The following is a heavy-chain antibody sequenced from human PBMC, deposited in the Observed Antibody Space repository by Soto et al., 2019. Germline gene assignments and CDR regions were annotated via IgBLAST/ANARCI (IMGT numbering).Heavy chain of an antibody. V-gene: IGHV4-31*03. CDR3: ARGTSVTNFDY. D-gene: IGHD1-7*01. CDR2: IYYSGST. J-gene: IGHJ4*02. Sequence: SETLSLTCTVSGGSISSGGYYWSWIRQHPGKGLEWIGYIYYSGSTYYNPSLKSRVTISVDTSKNQFSLKLSSVTAADTAVYYSARGTSVTNFDYWGQGTLVTVSS. CDR1: GGSISSGGYY.